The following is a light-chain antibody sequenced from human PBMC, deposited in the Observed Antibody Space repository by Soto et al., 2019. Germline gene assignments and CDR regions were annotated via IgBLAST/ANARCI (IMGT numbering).Light chain of an antibody. Sequence: EIVLTQSPATLSLSPGERATLSCRASQSVSSYLAWYQQKPGQAPRLLIYDASNRATGIPARFSGSGSGTGFTLTISCLEPEDFAVYYCQQRSNWPPGAFTFGPGTKVDIK. CDR2: DAS. J-gene: IGKJ3*01. V-gene: IGKV3-11*01. CDR3: QQRSNWPPGAFT. CDR1: QSVSSY.